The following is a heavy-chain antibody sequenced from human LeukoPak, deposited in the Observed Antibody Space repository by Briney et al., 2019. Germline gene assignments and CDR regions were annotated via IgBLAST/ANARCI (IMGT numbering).Heavy chain of an antibody. CDR3: ARGDYELDY. V-gene: IGHV3-48*03. J-gene: IGHJ4*02. Sequence: GRTLRRSCAASGFTFSRYEMIWVRQAQGNWLDWVSYISSSGSTIYYANSVKGRFTISRDNAKNSLYLQMNSLRAEDTAVYYCARGDYELDYWGQGTLVTVSS. CDR2: ISSSGSTI. D-gene: IGHD3-16*01. CDR1: GFTFSRYE.